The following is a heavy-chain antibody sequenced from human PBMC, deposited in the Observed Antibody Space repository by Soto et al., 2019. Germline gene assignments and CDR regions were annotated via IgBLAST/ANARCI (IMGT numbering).Heavy chain of an antibody. CDR3: ARSGSYDYYYYGMDV. CDR1: GVSISSGGYY. J-gene: IGHJ6*02. Sequence: SETLSLTCTVSGVSISSGGYYWSWIRQPPGKGLEWIGYIYYSGSTYYNPSLKSRVTISVDTSKNQFSLKLSSVTAADTAVYYCARSGSYDYYYYGMDVWGQGTTVTVSS. D-gene: IGHD1-26*01. V-gene: IGHV4-30-4*01. CDR2: IYYSGST.